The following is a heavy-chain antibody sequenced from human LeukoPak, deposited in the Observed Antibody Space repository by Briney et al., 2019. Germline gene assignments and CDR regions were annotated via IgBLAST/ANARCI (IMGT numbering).Heavy chain of an antibody. J-gene: IGHJ3*01. V-gene: IGHV4-38-2*01. D-gene: IGHD3-22*01. Sequence: IPSETLSLTCAVSNDSISSGYYWGWIRQPPGKGLEWIGSIYYSGSTSYNPSLKSRVTISVDTSKKHFSLRLSSVTAADTAVYYCARNVTSYYGSRGYYAFDVWGPGTMVTVSS. CDR2: IYYSGST. CDR1: NDSISSGYY. CDR3: ARNVTSYYGSRGYYAFDV.